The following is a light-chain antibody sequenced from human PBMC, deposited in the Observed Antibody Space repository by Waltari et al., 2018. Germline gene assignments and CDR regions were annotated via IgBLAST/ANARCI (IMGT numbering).Light chain of an antibody. CDR1: QSVLHSSNNKNF. J-gene: IGKJ1*01. Sequence: DIVMTQSPDSLSVSLGERATINCKSSQSVLHSSNNKNFLSWYQQRPGPPPKLLIYWAPTRESGVPDRFSGSGSGTDFTLTISSLQAEDVAVYYCQQYYTIPWTFGQGTKVEIK. CDR2: WAP. V-gene: IGKV4-1*01. CDR3: QQYYTIPWT.